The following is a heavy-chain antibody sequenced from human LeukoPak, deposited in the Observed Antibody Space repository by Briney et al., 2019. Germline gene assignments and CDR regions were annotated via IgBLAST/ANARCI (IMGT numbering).Heavy chain of an antibody. J-gene: IGHJ4*02. CDR3: AAVSTRGSPGYHYFFDS. CDR2: ISNGGNT. D-gene: IGHD3-9*01. Sequence: SETLSLTCTVSGGSFNTEYWSWIRQTPGEGLEWVGYISNGGNTNYNPFLKSRLTISIDTSKNHFSLKLSSVTAADTAIYYCAAVSTRGSPGYHYFFDSWGQGTLVTVSS. V-gene: IGHV4-59*01. CDR1: GGSFNTEY.